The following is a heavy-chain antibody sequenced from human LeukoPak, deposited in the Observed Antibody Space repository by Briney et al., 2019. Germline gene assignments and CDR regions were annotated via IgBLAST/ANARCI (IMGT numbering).Heavy chain of an antibody. CDR1: GSTFSSYW. Sequence: GGSLRLSCAASGSTFSSYWMHWVRQAPGKGLVWVSRINSDGSSTSYADSVKGRFTISRDDAKNSLYLQMNSLRVEDTAVYHCVRYFTAVAPTLRLDYWGQGTLVTVSP. D-gene: IGHD6-19*01. J-gene: IGHJ4*02. CDR2: INSDGSST. CDR3: VRYFTAVAPTLRLDY. V-gene: IGHV3-74*01.